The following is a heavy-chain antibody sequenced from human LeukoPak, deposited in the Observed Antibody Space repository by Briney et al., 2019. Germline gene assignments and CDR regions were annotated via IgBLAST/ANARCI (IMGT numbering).Heavy chain of an antibody. CDR2: IYSGGST. V-gene: IGHV3-66*01. Sequence: GGSLRLSCAASGFTVSSNYMSWVRQAPGKGLEWVSVIYSGGSTYYADSVKGRFTISRDNSKNMLYLQMNSLRAEDTAVYFCARSNCESCYRGVWYFFDYWGQRALVTVSS. J-gene: IGHJ4*02. D-gene: IGHD4-11*01. CDR3: ARSNCESCYRGVWYFFDY. CDR1: GFTVSSNY.